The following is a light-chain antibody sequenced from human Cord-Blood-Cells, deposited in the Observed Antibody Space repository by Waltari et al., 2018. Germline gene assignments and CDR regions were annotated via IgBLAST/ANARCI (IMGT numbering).Light chain of an antibody. CDR1: SSDAGGYTY. CDR2: DVI. CDR3: MSYTSSGTVV. V-gene: IGLV2-14*03. Sequence: QSALTQPASVPGSPGQPITISCTGTSSDAGGYTYVSWYQQHPGKAPKLMIYDVINRPSGVSTRVAGSKSGNTTSRTISGLQAEDEGDYYGMSYTSSGTVVFGGGTKLSVL. J-gene: IGLJ3*02.